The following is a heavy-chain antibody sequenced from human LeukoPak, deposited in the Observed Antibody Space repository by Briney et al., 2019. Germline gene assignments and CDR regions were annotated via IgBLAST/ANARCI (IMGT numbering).Heavy chain of an antibody. CDR1: DDSARSDLYY. CDR2: IYYSGST. Sequence: SETLSLTCTISDDSARSDLYYGGWVRQPPGKGLEWIGNIYYSGSTYYNPSLKSRVAMSVDTSKNQFFLKLNSVTAADTAVYYCARWSSSWYYFDYWGQGTLVTVSS. CDR3: ARWSSSWYYFDY. V-gene: IGHV4-39*01. D-gene: IGHD6-13*01. J-gene: IGHJ4*02.